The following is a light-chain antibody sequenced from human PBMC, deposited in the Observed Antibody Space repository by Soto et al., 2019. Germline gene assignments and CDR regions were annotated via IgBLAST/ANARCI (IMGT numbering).Light chain of an antibody. CDR3: QQRVNLPNT. CDR1: QSISSY. V-gene: IGKV3-11*01. J-gene: IGKJ5*01. Sequence: EIVLTQSPATLSLSAGERATISCRASQSISSYLDWYQQKRGQAPRLLIYNASKIATGIPARFSGSGSGTAFTLTISSLQPEDFAAYYWQQRVNLPNTFGHGTRLEIK. CDR2: NAS.